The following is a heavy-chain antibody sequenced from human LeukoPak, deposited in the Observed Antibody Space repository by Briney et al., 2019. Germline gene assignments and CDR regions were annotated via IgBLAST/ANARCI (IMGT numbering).Heavy chain of an antibody. CDR1: GFKFADYA. Sequence: PGRSLRHSCSASGFKFADYAMSWVRQAPGKGLEWVAFIRAKVNDGTAEYAPSLQARLTISRDDSKSIVYLQMDSLKTEDTGVYYCCRRNTIFDYWGQGALVTVSP. CDR3: CRRNTIFDY. V-gene: IGHV3-49*04. CDR2: IRAKVNDGTA. D-gene: IGHD1-14*01. J-gene: IGHJ4*02.